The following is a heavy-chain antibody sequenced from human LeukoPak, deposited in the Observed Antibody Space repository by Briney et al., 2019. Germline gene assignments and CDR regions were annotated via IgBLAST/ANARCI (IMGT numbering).Heavy chain of an antibody. V-gene: IGHV1-8*03. CDR1: GGTFSSYA. D-gene: IGHD3-16*02. CDR3: ARLSSGSWGSYRYDAFDI. Sequence: ASVKVSCKASGGTFSSYAISWARQATGQGLEWMGWMNPNSGNTGYAQKFQGRVTITRNTSISTAYMELSSLRSEDTAVYYCARLSSGSWGSYRYDAFDIWGQGTMVTVSS. J-gene: IGHJ3*02. CDR2: MNPNSGNT.